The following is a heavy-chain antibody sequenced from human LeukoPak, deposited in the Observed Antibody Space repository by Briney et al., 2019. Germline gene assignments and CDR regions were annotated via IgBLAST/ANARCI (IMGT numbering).Heavy chain of an antibody. CDR3: AKSGRRGYCSGGSRCSGNYFDY. CDR1: GFTFSSYA. J-gene: IGHJ4*02. Sequence: GGSLRLSCAASGFTFSSYAMSWVRQAPGKGLEWVSAISGSGGSTYYADSVKGRFTISRDNSMNTLYLQMNSLRAEDTAVYYCAKSGRRGYCSGGSRCSGNYFDYWGQGTLVTVSS. D-gene: IGHD2-15*01. V-gene: IGHV3-23*01. CDR2: ISGSGGST.